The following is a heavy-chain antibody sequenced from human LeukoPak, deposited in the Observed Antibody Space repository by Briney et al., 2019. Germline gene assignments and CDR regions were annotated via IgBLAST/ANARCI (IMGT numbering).Heavy chain of an antibody. V-gene: IGHV5-51*01. D-gene: IGHD2-2*01. J-gene: IGHJ4*02. CDR3: ARRDCSNTSCYGYYFDY. Sequence: GESLKISCKGSGYSFTSYWIGWVRQMPGKGLEWMGTSYPGDSDTRYSPSFQGRVTLSADKSISTAYVHWSSLKASDTAMYYCARRDCSNTSCYGYYFDYWGQGTLVTVSS. CDR2: SYPGDSDT. CDR1: GYSFTSYW.